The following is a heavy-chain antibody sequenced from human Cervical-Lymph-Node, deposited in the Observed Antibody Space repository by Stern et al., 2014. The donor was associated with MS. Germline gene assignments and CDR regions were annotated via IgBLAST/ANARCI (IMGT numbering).Heavy chain of an antibody. CDR3: ARDRGYSSGWYHDY. CDR2: IWYDGSNK. CDR1: GFTFSSYG. J-gene: IGHJ4*02. Sequence: VQLVESGGGVVQPGRSLRLSCAASGFTFSSYGMHWVRQAPGKGLEWVAVIWYDGSNKYYADSVKGRFTISRDNSKNTLYLQMNSLRAEDTAVYYCARDRGYSSGWYHDYWGQGTLVTVSS. D-gene: IGHD6-19*01. V-gene: IGHV3-33*01.